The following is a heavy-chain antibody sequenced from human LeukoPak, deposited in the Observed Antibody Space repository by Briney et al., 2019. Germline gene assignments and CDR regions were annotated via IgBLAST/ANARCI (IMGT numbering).Heavy chain of an antibody. CDR2: IKQDGSEK. D-gene: IGHD2-2*01. Sequence: GGSLRLSCAASGFTFSSYWMSWVRQAPGKGLEWVANIKQDGSEKYYVDSVKGRFTISRDNAKNSLYLQMNSLRAEDTAVYYCARDCSSTSCPPIYYYYGMDVWGQGTTVTVSS. CDR1: GFTFSSYW. CDR3: ARDCSSTSCPPIYYYYGMDV. V-gene: IGHV3-7*01. J-gene: IGHJ6*02.